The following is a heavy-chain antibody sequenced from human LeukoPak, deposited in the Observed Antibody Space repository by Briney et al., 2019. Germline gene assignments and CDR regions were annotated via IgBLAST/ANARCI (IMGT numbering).Heavy chain of an antibody. V-gene: IGHV3-66*01. CDR3: ARDGLVGTTTDTKSFDY. CDR2: IDSGGST. CDR1: GFTVSSNY. J-gene: IGHJ4*02. D-gene: IGHD1-26*01. Sequence: GGSLRLSCAASGFTVSSNYMSWVRQAPGKGLEWVSVIDSGGSTYYADSVKGRFTISRDNSKNTLYLQMNSLRAEDTAVYYCARDGLVGTTTDTKSFDYWGQGALVTVSS.